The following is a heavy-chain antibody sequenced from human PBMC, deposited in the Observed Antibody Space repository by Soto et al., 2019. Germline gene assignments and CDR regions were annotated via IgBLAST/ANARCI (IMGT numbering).Heavy chain of an antibody. J-gene: IGHJ5*02. D-gene: IGHD3-22*01. Sequence: QVQLQESGPGLVKPSETLSLTCTVSVGSISSYYWSWIRQPVGKGLEWIGRIYTRGSTNYNPSLKSRVTMSVDTSKNQFSLKLSSVTAADTAVYYWARGHYYDRRNWFDPWGQGPLVTVSS. CDR1: VGSISSYY. CDR2: IYTRGST. CDR3: ARGHYYDRRNWFDP. V-gene: IGHV4-4*07.